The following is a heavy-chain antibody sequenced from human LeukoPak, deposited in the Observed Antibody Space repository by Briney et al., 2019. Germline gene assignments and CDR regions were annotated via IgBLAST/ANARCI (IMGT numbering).Heavy chain of an antibody. Sequence: GVSLRLSCAASGFAFDNYAMHWVRQAPGKGLEWLSLISGYDSNTHYADSLKGRFTISRDNSKNSLYLQMKSLRTEDTALYYCAKSGAALGALYDSWGQGGLVIVSS. V-gene: IGHV3-43*02. CDR1: GFAFDNYA. CDR3: AKSGAALGALYDS. D-gene: IGHD3-10*01. CDR2: ISGYDSNT. J-gene: IGHJ4*02.